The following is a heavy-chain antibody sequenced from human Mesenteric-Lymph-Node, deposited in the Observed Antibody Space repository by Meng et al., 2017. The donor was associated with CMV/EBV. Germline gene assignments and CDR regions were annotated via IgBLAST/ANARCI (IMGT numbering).Heavy chain of an antibody. V-gene: IGHV3-49*04. D-gene: IGHD3-9*01. J-gene: IGHJ4*02. CDR2: IRSKPYGGTT. Sequence: GESLKISCAASGFTFSRHAMNWVRQAPGKGLEWVGFIRSKPYGGTTEYAASVKGRFTISRDDFKPVAYLQMNSLKTEDTAVYYCIRFDDIMSGYFYFDYWGQGTLVTVSS. CDR3: IRFDDIMSGYFYFDY. CDR1: GFTFSRHA.